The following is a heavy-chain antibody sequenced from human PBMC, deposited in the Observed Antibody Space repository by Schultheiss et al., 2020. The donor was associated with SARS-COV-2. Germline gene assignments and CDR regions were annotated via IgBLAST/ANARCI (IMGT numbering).Heavy chain of an antibody. V-gene: IGHV4-59*04. CDR2: IYYSGST. J-gene: IGHJ6*04. D-gene: IGHD4-17*01. Sequence: SETLSLTCTVSGGSISSYYWSWIRQHPGKGLEWIGYIYYSGSTYYNPSLKSRVTISVDTSKNQFSLKLSSVTAADTAVYYCASSSDDYGDYEVPYVWGKGTTVTVSS. CDR1: GGSISSYY. CDR3: ASSSDDYGDYEVPYV.